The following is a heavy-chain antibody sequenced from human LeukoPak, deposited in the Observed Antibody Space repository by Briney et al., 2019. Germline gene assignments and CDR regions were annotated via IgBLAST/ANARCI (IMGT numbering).Heavy chain of an antibody. CDR3: ARRMAARAFDI. CDR1: GFIFSNYI. D-gene: IGHD5-24*01. CDR2: ISSDTHYI. V-gene: IGHV3-21*04. J-gene: IGHJ3*02. Sequence: PGGSLRLSCASSGFIFSNYIMTWVRQAPGKGLEWVSSISSDTHYIYYADSVKGRFPISRDNTKKSLYLQMNNLRAEDTALYYCARRMAARAFDIWGQGTMVTVSS.